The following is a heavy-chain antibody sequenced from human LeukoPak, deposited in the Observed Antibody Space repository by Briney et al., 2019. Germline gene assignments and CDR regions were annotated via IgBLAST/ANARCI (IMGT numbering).Heavy chain of an antibody. CDR2: ISSSGSTI. J-gene: IGHJ6*03. Sequence: GGSLRLSCAASGFTFSDYYMSWIRQAPGKGLEWVSYISSSGSTIYYADSVKGRFTISRDNAKNSLYLQMNSLRAEDTAVYYCASGVTNVPGTAYYYYYYMDVWGKGTTVTVSS. V-gene: IGHV3-11*04. D-gene: IGHD4-11*01. CDR1: GFTFSDYY. CDR3: ASGVTNVPGTAYYYYYYMDV.